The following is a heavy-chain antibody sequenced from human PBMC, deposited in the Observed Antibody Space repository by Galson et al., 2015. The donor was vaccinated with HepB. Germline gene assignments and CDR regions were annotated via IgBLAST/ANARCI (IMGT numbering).Heavy chain of an antibody. V-gene: IGHV1-18*01. CDR1: GYTFTSYG. Sequence: SVKVSCKASGYTFTSYGISWARQAPGQGLEWMGRISPYNGHTNYAQKLQGRVTMTTDTSTSTAYMELRSLRSDDTAVYYCAREPLYFYDSSGYPEKDGFDIWGQGTMVTVSS. D-gene: IGHD3-22*01. CDR3: AREPLYFYDSSGYPEKDGFDI. CDR2: ISPYNGHT. J-gene: IGHJ3*02.